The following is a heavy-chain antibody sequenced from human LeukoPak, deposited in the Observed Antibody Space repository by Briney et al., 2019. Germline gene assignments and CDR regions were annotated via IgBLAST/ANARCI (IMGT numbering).Heavy chain of an antibody. Sequence: SETLSLTCAVSTYSISSGYYWGWIRQPPGKGLEWIGGIYHSGSTYYNPSLKSRVTISIDTSKNQFSLRLSSVTAADTAIYYCARLGVTRGFDYWGQGTLVTVSS. V-gene: IGHV4-38-2*01. J-gene: IGHJ4*02. CDR1: TYSISSGYY. CDR2: IYHSGST. D-gene: IGHD2-21*02. CDR3: ARLGVTRGFDY.